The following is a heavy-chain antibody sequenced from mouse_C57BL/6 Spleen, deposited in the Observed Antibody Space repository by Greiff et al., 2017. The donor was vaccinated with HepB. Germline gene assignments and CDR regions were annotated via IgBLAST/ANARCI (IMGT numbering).Heavy chain of an antibody. CDR2: IHPNSGST. D-gene: IGHD2-10*01. V-gene: IGHV1-64*01. J-gene: IGHJ4*01. CDR1: GFTFTSYW. CDR3: ARGGLLSLSMDY. Sequence: QVQLQQPGAELVKPGASVKLSCKASGFTFTSYWMHWVKQSPGQGLEWIGMIHPNSGSTNYNEKFKSKATLTVAHSSSTAYMQLSSLTSEDSAVYYCARGGLLSLSMDYWGQGTTVTVSS.